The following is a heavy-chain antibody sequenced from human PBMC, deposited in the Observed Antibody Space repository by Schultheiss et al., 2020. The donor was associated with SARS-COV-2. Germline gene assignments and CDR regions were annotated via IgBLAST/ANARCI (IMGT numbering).Heavy chain of an antibody. CDR1: GYRFTDYW. V-gene: IGHV1-2*06. Sequence: ASVKVSCKASGYRFTDYWINWVRQAPGQGLEWMGRINPSSGDTNYAQKFQDRVTMATDTSINTAYIEVISLMSDDTAVYYCARDPLGDGHDWQFDPWGQGTLVTVSS. J-gene: IGHJ5*02. D-gene: IGHD5-12*01. CDR2: INPSSGDT. CDR3: ARDPLGDGHDWQFDP.